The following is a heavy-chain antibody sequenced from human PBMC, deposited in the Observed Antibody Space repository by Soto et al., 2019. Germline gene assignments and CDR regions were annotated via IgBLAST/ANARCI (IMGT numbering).Heavy chain of an antibody. V-gene: IGHV4-61*01. J-gene: IGHJ6*02. CDR3: ARDSSGYYLSTGHYYGMDV. Sequence: QVQLQESGPGLVKPSETLSLTCTVSGGSVSSGSYYWSWIRQPPGKGLEWIGYIYYSGSTNYNPSLKSRVTISGDTTKKQFHLKLSSVTAADTAVYYCARDSSGYYLSTGHYYGMDVWGQGTTVTVSS. CDR2: IYYSGST. CDR1: GGSVSSGSYY. D-gene: IGHD3-22*01.